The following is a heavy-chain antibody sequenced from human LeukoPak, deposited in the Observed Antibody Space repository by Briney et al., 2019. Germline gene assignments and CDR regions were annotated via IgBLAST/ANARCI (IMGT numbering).Heavy chain of an antibody. CDR1: GGSISSSSYY. CDR3: ARVRYYYDSSGVRDAFDI. V-gene: IGHV4-39*01. J-gene: IGHJ3*02. D-gene: IGHD3-22*01. CDR2: SYYSGST. Sequence: SETLSLTCTVSGGSISSSSYYWGWIRQPPGKGLEWIGSSYYSGSTYYNPCIKTRVTITVDTSKNQFSLKLSSVTAADTAVYYCARVRYYYDSSGVRDAFDIWGQGTMVTVSS.